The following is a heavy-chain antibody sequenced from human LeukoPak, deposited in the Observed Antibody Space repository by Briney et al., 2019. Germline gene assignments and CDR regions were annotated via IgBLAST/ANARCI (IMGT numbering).Heavy chain of an antibody. J-gene: IGHJ4*02. CDR2: MNANSGNT. CDR3: ARSYSGSYWFDY. CDR1: GYTFTSYD. Sequence: GASVKLSCKASGYTFTSYDINWVRQATGQGLEWMGWMNANSGNTGYAEKFQVRVTITRYTSISTVYMEMSSLRSEDTAVYYCARSYSGSYWFDYWGQGTVVTVSS. V-gene: IGHV1-8*03. D-gene: IGHD1-26*01.